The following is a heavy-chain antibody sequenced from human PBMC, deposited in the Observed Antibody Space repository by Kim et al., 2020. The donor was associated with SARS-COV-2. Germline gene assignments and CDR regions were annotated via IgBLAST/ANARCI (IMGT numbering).Heavy chain of an antibody. CDR2: IYWDDDK. D-gene: IGHD3-10*01. V-gene: IGHV2-5*02. J-gene: IGHJ4*02. CDR1: GFSLSTSGVG. Sequence: SGPTLVKPTQTLTLTCTFSGFSLSTSGVGVGWIRQPPGKALEWLALIYWDDDKRYSPSLKSRLTITKDTSKNQVVLTMTNMDPVDTATYYCAHRSMAVAQGSGLWFGEPYFDYWCQGTLVTVSS. CDR3: AHRSMAVAQGSGLWFGEPYFDY.